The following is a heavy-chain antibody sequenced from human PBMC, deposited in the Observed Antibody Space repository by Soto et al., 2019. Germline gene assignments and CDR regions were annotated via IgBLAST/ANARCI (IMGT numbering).Heavy chain of an antibody. V-gene: IGHV5-10-1*01. Sequence: GESLKISCKASGYKFTTFWLNWVRQTPGKGLEWLGRIYPTDSFTNYSPPFEGHVTISVDRSISTAYLQWNSLQASDTAIYYCARPASGGSRDAFDVWGQGTTVTVSS. CDR1: GYKFTTFW. CDR3: ARPASGGSRDAFDV. D-gene: IGHD2-15*01. CDR2: IYPTDSFT. J-gene: IGHJ3*01.